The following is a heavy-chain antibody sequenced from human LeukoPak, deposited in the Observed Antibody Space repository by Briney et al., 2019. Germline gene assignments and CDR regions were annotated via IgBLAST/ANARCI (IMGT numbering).Heavy chain of an antibody. CDR3: ARSVAGITWFDP. CDR1: GFTFSNSG. Sequence: PGGSLRLSCTASGFTFSNSGMHWVRQAPGKGLEWVAFIRYDGSNEFYVDSVKGRFTISRDNSMNTLNLQMSSLRPEDTAVYYCARSVAGITWFDPWGQGTLDTVSS. J-gene: IGHJ5*02. D-gene: IGHD6-19*01. CDR2: IRYDGSNE. V-gene: IGHV3-30*02.